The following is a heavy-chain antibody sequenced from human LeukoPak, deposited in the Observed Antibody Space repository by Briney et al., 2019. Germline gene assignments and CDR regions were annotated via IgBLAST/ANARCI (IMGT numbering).Heavy chain of an antibody. CDR2: ISGSGGST. CDR3: AKDHITMIVVAAFDY. Sequence: GGSLRLSCAASGFTFSNYAMSWIRQAPGKGLEWVSAISGSGGSTYYADSVKGRFTISRDNSKNTLYLQMNSLRAEDTAVYYCAKDHITMIVVAAFDYWGQGTLVTVSS. J-gene: IGHJ4*02. V-gene: IGHV3-23*01. CDR1: GFTFSNYA. D-gene: IGHD3-22*01.